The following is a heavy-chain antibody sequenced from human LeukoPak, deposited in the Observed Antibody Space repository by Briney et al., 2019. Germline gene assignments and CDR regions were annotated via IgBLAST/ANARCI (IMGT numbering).Heavy chain of an antibody. D-gene: IGHD1-14*01. Sequence: ASVKVSCKASGYTFTGYYMHWVRQAPGQGLEWMGWINPNSGGTNYAQEFQGRVTMTRDTSISTAYMELSRLRSDDTAVYYCAREVSEPPGPFNYYGMDVWGQGTTVTVSS. J-gene: IGHJ6*02. V-gene: IGHV1-2*02. CDR3: AREVSEPPGPFNYYGMDV. CDR1: GYTFTGYY. CDR2: INPNSGGT.